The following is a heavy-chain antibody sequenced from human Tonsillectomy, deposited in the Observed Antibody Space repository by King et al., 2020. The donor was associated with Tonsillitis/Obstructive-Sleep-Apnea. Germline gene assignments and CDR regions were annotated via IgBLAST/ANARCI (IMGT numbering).Heavy chain of an antibody. J-gene: IGHJ4*02. CDR1: GGSFSGYY. V-gene: IGHV4-34*01. CDR2: IDHSGST. D-gene: IGHD4-17*01. CDR3: ARVPYGKDLDY. Sequence: VQLQQWGAGLLKPSETLSLTCTVYGGSFSGYYWSWIRQPPGKGLEWIGKIDHSGSTNYNPSLKSRVTISVDTSKNQFSLNLSSVTAADTAVYYCARVPYGKDLDYWGQGTLVTVSS.